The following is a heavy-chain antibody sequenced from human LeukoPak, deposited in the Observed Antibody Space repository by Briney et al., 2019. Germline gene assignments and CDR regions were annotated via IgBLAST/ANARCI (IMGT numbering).Heavy chain of an antibody. V-gene: IGHV4-39*07. Sequence: KPSETLSLTCSVSGGSISSSSYYWGWLRQSPGKGLEWIGSIYYSGNTYYNPSLKSRVTISVDRSKNQFSLRLTSVTAADTAVYYCARERRSTSSYDSSGYFLDCCGRGTLVTVSS. CDR1: GGSISSSSYY. CDR3: ARERRSTSSYDSSGYFLDC. J-gene: IGHJ4*02. CDR2: IYYSGNT. D-gene: IGHD3-22*01.